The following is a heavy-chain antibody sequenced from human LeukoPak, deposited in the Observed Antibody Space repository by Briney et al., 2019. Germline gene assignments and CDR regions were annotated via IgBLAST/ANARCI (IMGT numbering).Heavy chain of an antibody. J-gene: IGHJ4*02. CDR2: INPTSGDA. Sequence: ASVKVSCKSSGYTFTSYYIHWVRHAPGQGLEWMGIINPTSGDASYAQKFQGRVIMTRDMSTSTVYMELSGLRFEDTAVYYCARMIQSGRYFHHFDYRGQGTLVTVSS. CDR1: GYTFTSYY. D-gene: IGHD1-26*01. V-gene: IGHV1-46*01. CDR3: ARMIQSGRYFHHFDY.